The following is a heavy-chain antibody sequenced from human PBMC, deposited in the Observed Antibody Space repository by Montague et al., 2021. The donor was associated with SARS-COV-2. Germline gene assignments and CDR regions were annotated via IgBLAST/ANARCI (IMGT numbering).Heavy chain of an antibody. CDR2: ISYDGSTK. Sequence: SLRLSCAASGFTFSSYAMHWVRQAPGKGLEWVGVISYDGSTKYNSDSVKGLFTISRDNSKNTLYLQMNSLRAEDTAVYYCARDRGMITFGGVIVIDGMDVWGQGTTVTVSS. J-gene: IGHJ6*02. CDR3: ARDRGMITFGGVIVIDGMDV. V-gene: IGHV3-30-3*01. CDR1: GFTFSSYA. D-gene: IGHD3-16*02.